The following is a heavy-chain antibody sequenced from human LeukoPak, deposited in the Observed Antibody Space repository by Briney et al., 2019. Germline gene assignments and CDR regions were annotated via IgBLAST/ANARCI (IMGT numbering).Heavy chain of an antibody. D-gene: IGHD3-3*01. CDR1: GFTVSSNY. V-gene: IGHV3-23*01. CDR2: ISGSGGST. CDR3: AKPYYDFWSGYSEYFFDF. Sequence: GGSLRLSCAASGFTVSSNYMTWVRQAPGKGLEWVSVISGSGGSTYYADSVKGRFTISRDNSKNTLYLQMSSLRAEDTAVYYCAKPYYDFWSGYSEYFFDFWGQGTLVTVSS. J-gene: IGHJ4*02.